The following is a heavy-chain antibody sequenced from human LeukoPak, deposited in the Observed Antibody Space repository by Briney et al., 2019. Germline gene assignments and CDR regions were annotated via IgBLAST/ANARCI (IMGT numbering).Heavy chain of an antibody. CDR3: ARPSRGAMAFDY. CDR2: IYYSGRT. V-gene: IGHV4-39*01. Sequence: SETLSLTCTVSGGSISSSSYYWGWIRQPPGKGLEWIGSIYYSGRTYYNPSLKRRATISVDTSKNQFSLKLSSVTAADTAVYYCARPSRGAMAFDYWGQGTLVTVSS. D-gene: IGHD5-18*01. J-gene: IGHJ4*02. CDR1: GGSISSSSYY.